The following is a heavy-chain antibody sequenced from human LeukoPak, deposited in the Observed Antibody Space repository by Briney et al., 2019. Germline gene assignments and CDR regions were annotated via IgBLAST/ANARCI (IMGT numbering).Heavy chain of an antibody. V-gene: IGHV4-39*01. CDR1: GGSISSSSYY. Sequence: SETLSLTCTVSGGSISSSSYYWGWVRQPPGRGLEWIGSIYYSGSTYYNPSLKSRVTISVDTSKNQFSLKLSSVTAADTAVYYCARQGYYYGSGSYVDYWGQGALVTVSS. CDR2: IYYSGST. J-gene: IGHJ4*02. CDR3: ARQGYYYGSGSYVDY. D-gene: IGHD3-10*01.